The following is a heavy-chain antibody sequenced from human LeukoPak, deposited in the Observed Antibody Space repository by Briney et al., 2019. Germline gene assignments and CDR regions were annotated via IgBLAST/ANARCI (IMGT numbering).Heavy chain of an antibody. CDR2: MNPNSGST. Sequence: AASLKVSCKASGYTFTSYDINWVRQATGQGLEWMGWMNPNSGSTGYAQKFQGRVTITRNTSISTAYMELSSLRSEDTAVYYCARGIGDWFDPWGQGTLVSVSS. D-gene: IGHD2-15*01. CDR1: GYTFTSYD. J-gene: IGHJ5*02. CDR3: ARGIGDWFDP. V-gene: IGHV1-8*03.